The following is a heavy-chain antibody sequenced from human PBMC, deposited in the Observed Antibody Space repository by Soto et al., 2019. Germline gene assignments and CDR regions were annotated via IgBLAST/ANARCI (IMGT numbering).Heavy chain of an antibody. CDR3: AKQDCSSTSCYRYYYYYGMEV. J-gene: IGHJ6*02. Sequence: QVQLVQSGAEVKKPGSSVKVSCKASGGTFSSYAISWVRQAPGQGLEWMGGIIPIFGTANYAQKFQGRVTITADESTSTAYMELSSLRSEDTAVYYCAKQDCSSTSCYRYYYYYGMEVWGQGTTVTVSS. CDR1: GGTFSSYA. D-gene: IGHD2-2*01. V-gene: IGHV1-69*01. CDR2: IIPIFGTA.